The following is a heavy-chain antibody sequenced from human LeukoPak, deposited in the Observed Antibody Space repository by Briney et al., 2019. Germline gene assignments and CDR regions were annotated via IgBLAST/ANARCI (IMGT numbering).Heavy chain of an antibody. V-gene: IGHV4-34*01. D-gene: IGHD2-15*01. CDR2: INHSGST. CDR3: ARVVVVAATPSWFDP. Sequence: KTSETLSLTCAVYGGSFSGYYWSWIRQPPGKGLEWIGEINHSGSTYSNPSLKSRVTISVDTSKNQFSLKLSSVTAADTAVYYCARVVVVAATPSWFDPWGQGTLVTVSS. CDR1: GGSFSGYY. J-gene: IGHJ5*02.